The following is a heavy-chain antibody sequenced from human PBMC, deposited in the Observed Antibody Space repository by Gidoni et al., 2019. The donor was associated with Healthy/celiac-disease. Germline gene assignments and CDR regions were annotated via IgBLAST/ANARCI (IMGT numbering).Heavy chain of an antibody. J-gene: IGHJ6*03. D-gene: IGHD4-4*01. CDR3: ERMSTTVPPEAYYMDV. Sequence: QVQLQESCPGLVKPSETLSLTCTVTGGSISSYYWIWIRQPPGKGLEWIGYIYYSGSTNYTPSLKSRVTISVDTSKNQFSLKLSSVTAADTAVYYCERMSTTVPPEAYYMDVWGKGTTVTVSS. CDR1: GGSISSYY. CDR2: IYYSGST. V-gene: IGHV4-59*01.